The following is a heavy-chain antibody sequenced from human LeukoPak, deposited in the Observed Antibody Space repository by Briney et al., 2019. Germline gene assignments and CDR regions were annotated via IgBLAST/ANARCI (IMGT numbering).Heavy chain of an antibody. CDR1: GGSISSYY. CDR3: ARDEGYCSSTSCSAFDY. J-gene: IGHJ4*02. CDR2: IYYSGST. Sequence: SETLSLTCTVSGGSISSYYWSWIRQPPGKGLEWIGCIYYSGSTNYNPSLKSRVTISVDTSKNQFSLKLSSVTAADTAVYYCARDEGYCSSTSCSAFDYWGQGTLVTVSS. D-gene: IGHD2-2*01. V-gene: IGHV4-59*01.